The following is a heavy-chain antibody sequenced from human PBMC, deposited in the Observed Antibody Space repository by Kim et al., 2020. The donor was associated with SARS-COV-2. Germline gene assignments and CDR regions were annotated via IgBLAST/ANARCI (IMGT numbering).Heavy chain of an antibody. CDR2: LRGDGTGS. CDR1: GFTLSDYG. CDR3: ARYNDYGEYALLDAFDV. Sequence: GGSLRLSCEASGFTLSDYGMAWVRQAPGKGLEWVSALRGDGTGSYYADSVKGRFSVFRDSSKNTLYIQMTSLRAEDTALYHCARYNDYGEYALLDAFDVWGPGTMVPV. J-gene: IGHJ3*01. V-gene: IGHV3-23*01. D-gene: IGHD4-17*01.